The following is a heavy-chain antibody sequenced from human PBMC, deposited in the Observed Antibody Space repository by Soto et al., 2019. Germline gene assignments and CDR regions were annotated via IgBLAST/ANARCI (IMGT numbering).Heavy chain of an antibody. D-gene: IGHD3-3*01. CDR1: GGSISSYY. CDR3: ASANSGSTIFGVVNGWFDP. J-gene: IGHJ5*02. V-gene: IGHV4-59*01. Sequence: SETLSLTCTVSGGSISSYYWSWIRQPPGKGLEWIGCIYYSGSTNYNPSLKSRVTISVDTSKNQFSLKLSSVTAADTAVYYCASANSGSTIFGVVNGWFDPWGQGTLVTVSS. CDR2: IYYSGST.